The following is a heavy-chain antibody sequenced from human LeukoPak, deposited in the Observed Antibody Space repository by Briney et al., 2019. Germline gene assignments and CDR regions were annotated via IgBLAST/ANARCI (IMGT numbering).Heavy chain of an antibody. Sequence: GASVKVSCKASGYTFTSYGISWVRQAPGQGLEWMGWISAYNGNTNYAQNLQGRVTMTTDTSTSTAYMGLKSLRSDDTAVYYCAREQPSYEYAFDIWGQGTMVTVSS. J-gene: IGHJ3*02. CDR3: AREQPSYEYAFDI. V-gene: IGHV1-18*01. CDR1: GYTFTSYG. D-gene: IGHD5-18*01. CDR2: ISAYNGNT.